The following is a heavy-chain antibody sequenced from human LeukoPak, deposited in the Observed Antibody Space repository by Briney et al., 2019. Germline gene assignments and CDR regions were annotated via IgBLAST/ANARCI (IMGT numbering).Heavy chain of an antibody. D-gene: IGHD3-22*01. CDR1: GGSISSYY. CDR2: IYYSGST. V-gene: IGHV4-59*08. Sequence: SETLSLTCTVSGGSISSYYWSWIRQPPGKGLEWIGYIYYSGSTNYNPSLKSRVTISVDTSKNQFSLKLKSVTAADTAVYYCARAVDSSGFSTFQYWGQGTLVTVSS. CDR3: ARAVDSSGFSTFQY. J-gene: IGHJ1*01.